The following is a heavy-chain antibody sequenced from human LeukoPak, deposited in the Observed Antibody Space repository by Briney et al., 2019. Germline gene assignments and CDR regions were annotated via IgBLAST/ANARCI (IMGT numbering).Heavy chain of an antibody. CDR1: GFTFSDYT. CDR3: AVLGTRGRIDY. CDR2: IDTWGTTI. J-gene: IGHJ4*02. Sequence: GGSLRLSCAASGFTFSDYTMNWVRQAPGKGREWLSYIDTWGTTIYYADSVKVRFTMSRDNAKNSLYLQMNSLRAEDTAVYFCAVLGTRGRIDYWGQGTLVTVSS. D-gene: IGHD3-3*02. V-gene: IGHV3-48*01.